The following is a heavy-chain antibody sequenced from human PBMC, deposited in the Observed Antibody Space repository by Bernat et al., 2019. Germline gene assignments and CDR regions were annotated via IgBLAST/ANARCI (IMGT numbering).Heavy chain of an antibody. Sequence: QVQLVQSGAEVKKPGASVKVSCKASGYTFTSYYMHWVRQAPGQGPEWMGWINPKSGGTNYAQKFQGRVTMTRDTSISTVYMEVSRLRSDDTAVYYCARDPDVYGDSLTWFDSWGQGTLVTVSS. CDR3: ARDPDVYGDSLTWFDS. V-gene: IGHV1-2*02. CDR2: INPKSGGT. J-gene: IGHJ5*01. CDR1: GYTFTSYY. D-gene: IGHD4-17*01.